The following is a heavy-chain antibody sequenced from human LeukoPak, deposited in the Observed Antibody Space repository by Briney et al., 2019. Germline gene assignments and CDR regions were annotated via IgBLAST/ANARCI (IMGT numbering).Heavy chain of an antibody. CDR2: IRSKANSYAT. J-gene: IGHJ4*02. CDR3: ARVHYDTSVYYLDY. V-gene: IGHV3-73*01. CDR1: GFTFSGSA. Sequence: GGSLRLSCAASGFTFSGSAMHWVRQASGKGLEWVGRIRSKANSYATAYGASVKGRFTISRDDSKSTAYLQMNSLKTEDTGVYYCARVHYDTSVYYLDYWGQGTLVTVSS. D-gene: IGHD3-22*01.